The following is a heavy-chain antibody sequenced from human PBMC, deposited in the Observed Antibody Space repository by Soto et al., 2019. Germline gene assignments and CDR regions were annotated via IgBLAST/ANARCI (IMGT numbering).Heavy chain of an antibody. CDR1: GFSLSTTGVG. Sequence: QITLKESGPTLVXXTQTLTXTCXXSGFSLSTTGVGVGWIRQPPGKALAWLALIYWDDDKRYRPSLKSRLTITKDTTKIQVVLTMTNMDPLDTATYYCAHSDYIRPLDSWGQGTLVTVSS. CDR3: AHSDYIRPLDS. CDR2: IYWDDDK. J-gene: IGHJ4*02. D-gene: IGHD4-17*01. V-gene: IGHV2-5*02.